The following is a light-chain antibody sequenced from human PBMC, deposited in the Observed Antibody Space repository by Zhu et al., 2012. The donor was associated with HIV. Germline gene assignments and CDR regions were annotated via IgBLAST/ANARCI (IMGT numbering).Light chain of an antibody. CDR1: QGISSH. J-gene: IGKJ2*01. CDR3: LQDYSYPYT. CDR2: DAS. V-gene: IGKV1-6*01. Sequence: IQLTQSPSSLSASVGDRVTITCRASQGISSHLGWYQQKPGKAPKLLIYDASTLQSGVPSRFSGSRSGADFTLTISSLQPEDFAFYYCLQDYSYPYTFGQGTKLEIK.